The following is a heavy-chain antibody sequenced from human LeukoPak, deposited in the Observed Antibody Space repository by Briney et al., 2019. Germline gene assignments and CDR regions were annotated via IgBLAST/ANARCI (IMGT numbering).Heavy chain of an antibody. CDR2: IYYSGST. Sequence: SETLSLTCTVSGYSISSGYYWSWIRQPPGKGLEWIGYIYYSGSTNYNPSLKSRVTISVDTSKNQFSLKLSSVTAADTAVYYCARGRGYSGYDPLGYWGQGTLVTVSS. D-gene: IGHD5-12*01. CDR1: GYSISSGYY. CDR3: ARGRGYSGYDPLGY. J-gene: IGHJ4*02. V-gene: IGHV4-61*01.